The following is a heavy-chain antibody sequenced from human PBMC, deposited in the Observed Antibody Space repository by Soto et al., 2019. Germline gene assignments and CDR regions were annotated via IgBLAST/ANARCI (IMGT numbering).Heavy chain of an antibody. CDR1: GYAFTSFD. V-gene: IGHV1-8*01. D-gene: IGHD3-16*02. J-gene: IGHJ2*01. CDR2: MDPDTGST. Sequence: QVQLVQSGAEVKKPGASARVSCKASGYAFTSFDINWVRQASGQGLEWLGWMDPDTGSTEYAQKFQGRVTLTRDTSISTAYMDLSSLTSDDTAVYYCARMAVSSFWYFDLWGRGTLVTVSS. CDR3: ARMAVSSFWYFDL.